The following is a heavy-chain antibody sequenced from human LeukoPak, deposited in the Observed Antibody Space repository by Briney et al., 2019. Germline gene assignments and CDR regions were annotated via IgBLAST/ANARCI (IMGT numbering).Heavy chain of an antibody. V-gene: IGHV3-23*01. CDR3: ARVGEEDYDGPRGLPSYYFDY. CDR2: ISGSGGST. CDR1: GFTFSSYA. D-gene: IGHD4-17*01. J-gene: IGHJ4*02. Sequence: AGGSLRLSCAASGFTFSSYAMSWVRQAPGKGLEWVSAISGSGGSTYYADSVKGRFTISRDNSKNTLYLLMNSLRAEDTAVYYCARVGEEDYDGPRGLPSYYFDYWGQGTLVTVSS.